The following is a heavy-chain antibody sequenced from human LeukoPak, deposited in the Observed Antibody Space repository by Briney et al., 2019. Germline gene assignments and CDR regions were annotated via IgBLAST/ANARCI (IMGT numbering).Heavy chain of an antibody. CDR3: ARGFEQQLND. D-gene: IGHD6-13*01. J-gene: IGHJ4*02. CDR1: GFTFSSYA. Sequence: PGGSLRLSCAASGFTFSSYAMSWVRQAPGKGLEWVSGISGSGGTTYYADSVKGRFTISRDNSKNTLYLQMNSLRAEDTAVYYCARGFEQQLNDWGQGTLVTVSS. CDR2: ISGSGGTT. V-gene: IGHV3-23*01.